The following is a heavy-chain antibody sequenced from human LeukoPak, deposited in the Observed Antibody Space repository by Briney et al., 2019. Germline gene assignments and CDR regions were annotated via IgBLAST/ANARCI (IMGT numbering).Heavy chain of an antibody. J-gene: IGHJ4*02. D-gene: IGHD3-16*01. V-gene: IGHV3-9*01. CDR1: GFTFDNYA. CDR3: ATDWAWGGFDH. Sequence: GRSLRLSCAAPGFTFDNYAMHWVRQVPGKGLEWVSGISWNSGSIGYAGSVKGRFTISRDNAKNSLYLQMNSVRPEDTAVYYCATDWAWGGFDHWGQGALVTVSS. CDR2: ISWNSGSI.